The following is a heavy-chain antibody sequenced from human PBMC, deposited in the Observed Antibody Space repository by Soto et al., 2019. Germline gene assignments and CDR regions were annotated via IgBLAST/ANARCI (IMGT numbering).Heavy chain of an antibody. V-gene: IGHV3-53*01. Sequence: GGSLRLSCAASGFTVSSNYMSWVRQAPGKGLEWVSVIYSGGSTYYADSVKGRFTISRDNSKNTLYLQMNSLRAEDTAVYYCARERLYSSSSNYYYGMDVWGQGTTVTVSS. CDR2: IYSGGST. CDR3: ARERLYSSSSNYYYGMDV. D-gene: IGHD6-6*01. J-gene: IGHJ6*02. CDR1: GFTVSSNY.